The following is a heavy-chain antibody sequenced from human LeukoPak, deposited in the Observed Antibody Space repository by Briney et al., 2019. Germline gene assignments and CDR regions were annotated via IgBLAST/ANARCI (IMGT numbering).Heavy chain of an antibody. CDR1: GYTFSHFG. CDR2: PSADNGDT. V-gene: IGHV1-18*04. CDR3: GREYCSGTSCFGPDY. D-gene: IGHD2-2*01. Sequence: ASVKVSCKTSGYTFSHFGISGMRQAPGQGLEWMGWPSADNGDTKYAPRLQDRVSMTTDTSTSTAYMELRSLRSDDSAVYYCGREYCSGTSCFGPDYWGQGTLVTVSA. J-gene: IGHJ4*02.